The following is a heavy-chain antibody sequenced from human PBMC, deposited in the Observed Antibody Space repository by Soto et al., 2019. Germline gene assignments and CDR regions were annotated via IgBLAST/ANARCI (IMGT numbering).Heavy chain of an antibody. CDR2: INSDGIAT. CDR1: GFTFSSYW. D-gene: IGHD2-15*01. Sequence: EVQLVDSGGDLVQPGGSLRLSCAASGFTFSSYWMHWVRQAPGKGLVWVSRINSDGIATNYADSVKGRFTISRDNAKNTLYLQMNSLRAEDTAMYFCVRGVVAANCFDYWGQRALVTVSS. CDR3: VRGVVAANCFDY. J-gene: IGHJ4*02. V-gene: IGHV3-74*01.